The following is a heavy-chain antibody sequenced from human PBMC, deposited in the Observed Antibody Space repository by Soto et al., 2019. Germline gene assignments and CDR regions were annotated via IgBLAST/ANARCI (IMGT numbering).Heavy chain of an antibody. CDR2: ISSSSSYI. CDR3: ARELGFGELFQGDYYYGMDV. CDR1: GFTFSSYS. Sequence: GGSLRLSCAASGFTFSSYSMNWVRQAPGKGLEWVSSISSSSSYIYYADSVKGRFTISRDNAKNSLYLQMNSLRAEDTAVYYCARELGFGELFQGDYYYGMDVWGQGTTVT. D-gene: IGHD3-10*01. V-gene: IGHV3-21*01. J-gene: IGHJ6*02.